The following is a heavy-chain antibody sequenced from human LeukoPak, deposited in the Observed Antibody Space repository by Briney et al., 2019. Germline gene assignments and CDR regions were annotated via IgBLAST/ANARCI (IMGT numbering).Heavy chain of an antibody. CDR3: AKTQNYYDSSGYYTFDY. D-gene: IGHD3-22*01. J-gene: IGHJ4*02. Sequence: GGGLRLSFAAPGFTLSSYWRDRGRQAPGKGAGGVGGFWYDGSNKYYADSVKGRFTISRDNSKNTLYLQMNSLRAEDTAVYYCAKTQNYYDSSGYYTFDYWGQGTLVTVSS. CDR1: GFTLSSYW. V-gene: IGHV3-33*06. CDR2: FWYDGSNK.